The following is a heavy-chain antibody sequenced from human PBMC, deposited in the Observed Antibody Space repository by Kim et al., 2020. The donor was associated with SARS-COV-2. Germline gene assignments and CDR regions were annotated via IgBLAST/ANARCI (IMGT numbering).Heavy chain of an antibody. D-gene: IGHD2-2*01. CDR3: ARKPADTSFPFDY. J-gene: IGHJ4*02. V-gene: IGHV3-7*03. Sequence: ADSVEGRFTLPRDNAKNSLYRQMNRLRAEDTAVYYCARKPADTSFPFDYWGQGTLVTVSS.